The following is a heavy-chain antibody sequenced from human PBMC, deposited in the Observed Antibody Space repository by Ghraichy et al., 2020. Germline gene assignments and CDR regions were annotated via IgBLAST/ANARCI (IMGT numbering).Heavy chain of an antibody. CDR1: GFTFSSYG. V-gene: IGHV3-33*01. CDR2: IWYDGSNK. J-gene: IGHJ6*03. CDR3: AREAALTGRYYYYMDV. D-gene: IGHD1-14*01. Sequence: GESLNISCAASGFTFSSYGMHWVRQAPGKGLEWVAVIWYDGSNKYYADSVKGRFTISRDNSKNTLYLQMNSLRAEDTAVYYCAREAALTGRYYYYMDVWGKGTTVTVSS.